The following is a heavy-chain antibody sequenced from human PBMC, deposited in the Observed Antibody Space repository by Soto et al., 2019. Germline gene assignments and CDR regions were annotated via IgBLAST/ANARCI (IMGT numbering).Heavy chain of an antibody. D-gene: IGHD4-17*01. V-gene: IGHV3-21*01. CDR3: ARVLSYGDNDACDI. CDR2: ISSSSSYI. Sequence: EVQLVESGGGLVKPGGSLRLSCAASGFTFSSYSMNWVRQAPGKGLEWVSSISSSSSYIYYADSVKGRFTISRDNAKNSLYLQMNSLRAEDTAVYYCARVLSYGDNDACDIWGQGTMVTVSS. CDR1: GFTFSSYS. J-gene: IGHJ3*02.